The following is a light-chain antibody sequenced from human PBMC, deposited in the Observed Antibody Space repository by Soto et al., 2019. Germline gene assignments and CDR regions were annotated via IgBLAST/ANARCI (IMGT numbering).Light chain of an antibody. CDR2: GAS. J-gene: IGKJ2*01. CDR1: QSVSSSY. CDR3: QQYGNSPMYT. Sequence: EIVLTQSPATLSLSPGERATLSCRASQSVSSSYLAWYQQKPGQAPSLLIYGASSRATGIPDRFSGSGSGRDFALTISRLEPEDFAVYYCQQYGNSPMYTFGQGTKLEIK. V-gene: IGKV3-20*01.